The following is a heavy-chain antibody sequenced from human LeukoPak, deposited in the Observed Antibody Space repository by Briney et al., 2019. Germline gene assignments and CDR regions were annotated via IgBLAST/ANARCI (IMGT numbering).Heavy chain of an antibody. CDR2: INSDGSST. CDR3: ARGSNVGYDSSGYYRPPTEYYGMDV. CDR1: GFTFSSCW. J-gene: IGHJ6*02. Sequence: GGSLRLSCAASGFTFSSCWMHWARQAPGKGPVWVSRINSDGSSTSYADSVKGRFTISRDNAKNTLYLQMNSLRAEDTAVYYCARGSNVGYDSSGYYRPPTEYYGMDVWGQGTTVTVSS. D-gene: IGHD3-22*01. V-gene: IGHV3-74*01.